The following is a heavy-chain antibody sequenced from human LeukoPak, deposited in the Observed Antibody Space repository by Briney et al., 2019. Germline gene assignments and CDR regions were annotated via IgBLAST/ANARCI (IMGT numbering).Heavy chain of an antibody. V-gene: IGHV3-23*01. J-gene: IGHJ4*02. CDR1: GFTFSSYA. CDR3: AIETELGFDY. CDR2: ISGNGETT. Sequence: GGSLRLSCAASGFTFSSYAMTWVRQAPGKGLEWVSVISGNGETTYYAGSVQGQFTISRDNSKNTLYLQVNSLRAEDTAVYYCAIETELGFDYWGQGTLVTVSS. D-gene: IGHD7-27*01.